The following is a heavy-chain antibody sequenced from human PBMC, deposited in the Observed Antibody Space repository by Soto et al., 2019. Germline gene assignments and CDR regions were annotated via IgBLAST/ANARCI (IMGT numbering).Heavy chain of an antibody. CDR1: GVSISSGGYY. D-gene: IGHD3-16*02. V-gene: IGHV4-34*01. CDR3: ARWERWDDYVWGSYRYASRYYFDY. Sequence: PSETLSLTCAVSGVSISSGGYYWSWIRQPPGKGLEWIGEINHSGSTNYNPSLKSRVTISVDTSKNQFSLKLSSVTAADTAVYYCARWERWDDYVWGSYRYASRYYFDYWGQGTLVTVSS. J-gene: IGHJ4*02. CDR2: INHSGST.